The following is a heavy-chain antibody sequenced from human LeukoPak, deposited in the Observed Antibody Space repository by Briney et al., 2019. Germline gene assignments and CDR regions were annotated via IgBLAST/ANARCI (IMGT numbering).Heavy chain of an antibody. Sequence: GASVKVSCKASGGTFISYAFSWVRQAPGQGLEWMGRIIPIFGTSNYAQKFQGRVTITWDKSTNTAYMELSSLRSEDTAVYYCAKDRKTISRYQSYFMDVWGRGTTVIVSS. V-gene: IGHV1-69*06. CDR3: AKDRKTISRYQSYFMDV. CDR1: GGTFISYA. CDR2: IIPIFGTS. D-gene: IGHD3-3*01. J-gene: IGHJ6*03.